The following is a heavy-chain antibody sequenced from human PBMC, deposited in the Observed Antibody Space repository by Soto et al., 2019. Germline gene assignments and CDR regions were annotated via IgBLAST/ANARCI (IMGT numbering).Heavy chain of an antibody. V-gene: IGHV4-30-2*01. J-gene: IGHJ4*02. CDR2: IYHSGST. CDR1: GGSISSGGYS. CDR3: ARGGVHGYFDY. Sequence: PSETLSLTCAVSGGSISSGGYSWSWIRRPPGKGLEWIGYIYHSGSTYYNPSLKSRVTISVDRSKNQFSLKLSSVTAADTAVYYCARGGVHGYFDYWGQGTLVTVSS. D-gene: IGHD3-10*01.